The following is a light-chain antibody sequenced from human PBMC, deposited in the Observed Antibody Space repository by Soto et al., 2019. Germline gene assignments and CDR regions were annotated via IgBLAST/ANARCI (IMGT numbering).Light chain of an antibody. CDR2: AVN. V-gene: IGLV2-8*01. Sequence: TSSDVGPYKYVSWYHQHPGKAPKLIIYAVNQRPSGVPDRFSGSKSGNTASLTVSGLQAEDEADYYCSSYASGNIYVFGTGTKVTVL. CDR3: SSYASGNIYV. CDR1: SSDVGPYKY. J-gene: IGLJ1*01.